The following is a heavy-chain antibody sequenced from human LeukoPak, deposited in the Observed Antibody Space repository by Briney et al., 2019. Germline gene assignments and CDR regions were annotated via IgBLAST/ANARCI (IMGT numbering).Heavy chain of an antibody. V-gene: IGHV1-24*01. CDR3: ATEIGITSPMDV. CDR1: GYTLTELS. J-gene: IGHJ6*03. Sequence: ASVKVSCKVSGYTLTELSMHWVRQAPGKGLEWMGGFDPEDGETIYAQKFQGRVTMTEDTSTDTAYMELSSLRSEDTAVYYCATEIGITSPMDVWGKGTTVTVSS. D-gene: IGHD3-10*01. CDR2: FDPEDGET.